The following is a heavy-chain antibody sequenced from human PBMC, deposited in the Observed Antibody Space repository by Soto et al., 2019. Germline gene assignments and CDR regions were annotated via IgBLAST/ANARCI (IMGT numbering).Heavy chain of an antibody. D-gene: IGHD3-3*01. V-gene: IGHV4-61*01. Sequence: SETLSLTCTVSGGSVSNGSYYWSWIRQPPGKGLEWIGYIYYSGSTNYNPSLKSRVTISVDTSKNQFSLKLSSVTAADTAVYYCARGVNLLRFLEWPNWFDPWGQGTLVTVSS. CDR1: GGSVSNGSYY. CDR2: IYYSGST. CDR3: ARGVNLLRFLEWPNWFDP. J-gene: IGHJ5*02.